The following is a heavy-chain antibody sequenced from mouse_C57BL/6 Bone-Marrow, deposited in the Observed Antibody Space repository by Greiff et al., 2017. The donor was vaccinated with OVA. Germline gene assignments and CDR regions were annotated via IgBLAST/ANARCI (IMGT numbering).Heavy chain of an antibody. CDR2: INPNNGGT. V-gene: IGHV1-18*01. J-gene: IGHJ1*03. CDR1: GYTFTDYN. Sequence: VQLKESGPELVKPGASVKIPCKASGYTFTDYNMDWVKQSHGKSLEWIGDINPNNGGTIYNQKFKGKATLTVDKSSSTAYMELRSLTSEDTAVYYCARENYGSSNWYFDVWGTGTTVTVSS. D-gene: IGHD1-1*01. CDR3: ARENYGSSNWYFDV.